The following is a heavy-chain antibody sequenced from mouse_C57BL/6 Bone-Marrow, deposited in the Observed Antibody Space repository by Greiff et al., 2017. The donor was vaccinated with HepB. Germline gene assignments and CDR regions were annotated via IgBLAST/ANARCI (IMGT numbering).Heavy chain of an antibody. D-gene: IGHD2-12*01. J-gene: IGHJ3*01. CDR1: GYTFTDYN. V-gene: IGHV1-18*01. CDR3: ARRGDSPPFAY. Sequence: VQLQQSGPELVKPGASVKIPCKASGYTFTDYNMDWVKQSHGKSLEWIGDINPNNGGTIYNQKFKGKATLTVDKSSSTAYMELRSLTSEDTAVYYCARRGDSPPFAYWGQGTLVTVSA. CDR2: INPNNGGT.